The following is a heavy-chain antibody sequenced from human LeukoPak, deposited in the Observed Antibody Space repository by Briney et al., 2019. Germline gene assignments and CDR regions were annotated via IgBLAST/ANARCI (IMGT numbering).Heavy chain of an antibody. CDR1: GFTFSTYA. D-gene: IGHD1-1*01. V-gene: IGHV3-30*04. Sequence: PGGSLRLSCAASGFTFSTYAMHWVRQAPGKGLEWVAAISNDATNKYHADSVKGRFSISRDNSKNTLYLHTNSLRAEDTAVYYCARDFSPFAGESYYSDNWGQGTLVTVSS. CDR2: ISNDATNK. J-gene: IGHJ4*02. CDR3: ARDFSPFAGESYYSDN.